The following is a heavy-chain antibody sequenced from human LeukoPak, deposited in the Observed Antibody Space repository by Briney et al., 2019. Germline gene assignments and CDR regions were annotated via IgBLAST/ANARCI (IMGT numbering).Heavy chain of an antibody. CDR3: AKDGLLFYDSSPHDAFDI. D-gene: IGHD3-22*01. CDR2: ISGSGGST. J-gene: IGHJ3*02. CDR1: GFTFSSYA. V-gene: IGHV3-23*01. Sequence: PGGSLRLYCAASGFTFSSYAMSWVRQAPGNGLEWVSAISGSGGSTYYADSVKGRFTISRDNSKNTLYLQMNSLRAEDTAVYYCAKDGLLFYDSSPHDAFDIWGQGTVVTVSS.